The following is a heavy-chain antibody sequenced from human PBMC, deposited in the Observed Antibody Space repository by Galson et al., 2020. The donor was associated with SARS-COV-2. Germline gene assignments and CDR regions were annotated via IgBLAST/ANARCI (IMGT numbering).Heavy chain of an antibody. J-gene: IGHJ6*02. Sequence: TGESLRLSCAASGFTFSSYAMHWVRQAPGKGLEWVAVISYDGSNKYYADSVKGRFTISRDNSKNTLYLQMNSLRAEDTAVYYCARELVYYGMDVWGQGTTVTVSS. D-gene: IGHD2-2*01. CDR2: ISYDGSNK. V-gene: IGHV3-30*04. CDR1: GFTFSSYA. CDR3: ARELVYYGMDV.